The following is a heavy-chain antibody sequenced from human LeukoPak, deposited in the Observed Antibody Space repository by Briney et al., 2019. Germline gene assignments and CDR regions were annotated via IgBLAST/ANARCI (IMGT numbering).Heavy chain of an antibody. V-gene: IGHV1-46*01. Sequence: GASVKVSCKASGYIFTSNYMHWVRQAPGQGLEWMGIIHPSGGGTSYPQKFQGRVTMTSDTSTSTVYMELSSLKSEDTAVYYCAREDRLEGFDYWGQGTLVTVSS. D-gene: IGHD1-1*01. J-gene: IGHJ4*02. CDR3: AREDRLEGFDY. CDR2: IHPSGGGT. CDR1: GYIFTSNY.